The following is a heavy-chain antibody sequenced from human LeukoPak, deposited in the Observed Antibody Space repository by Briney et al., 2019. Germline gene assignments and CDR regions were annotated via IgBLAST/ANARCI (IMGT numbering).Heavy chain of an antibody. CDR2: INHSGST. Sequence: PSETLSLTCAVYGGSFSGYYWSWIRQPPGKGLEWIGEINHSGSTNYNPSLKSRVTISVDTSKNQFSLKLSSVTAADTAVYYCARRLLRFSFWKTGYFDYWGQGTLVTVSS. V-gene: IGHV4-34*01. CDR3: ARRLLRFSFWKTGYFDY. J-gene: IGHJ4*02. D-gene: IGHD3-3*01. CDR1: GGSFSGYY.